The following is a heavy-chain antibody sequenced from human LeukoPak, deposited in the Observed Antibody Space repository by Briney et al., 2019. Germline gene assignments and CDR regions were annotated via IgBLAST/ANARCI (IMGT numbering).Heavy chain of an antibody. D-gene: IGHD5-12*01. V-gene: IGHV4-34*01. CDR2: INHSGST. Sequence: SETLSLTCAVYGGSFSGYYWSWIRQPPGKGLEWIGEINHSGSTYYNPSLKSRVTISVDRSKNQFSLKLSSVTAADTAVYYCAGGGRLSGYVIEIFDYWGQGTLVTVSS. CDR1: GGSFSGYY. J-gene: IGHJ4*02. CDR3: AGGGRLSGYVIEIFDY.